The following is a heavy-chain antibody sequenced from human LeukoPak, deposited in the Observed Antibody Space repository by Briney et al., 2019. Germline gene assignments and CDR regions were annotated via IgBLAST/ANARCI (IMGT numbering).Heavy chain of an antibody. Sequence: GGSLRLSCAASGFTFNNYFMSWVRQAPGKGLEWVANIKQDGSEKYYGDSVKGRFTISRDNTKNTLFLYMDSLGDEDTAVYYCARDLVGAADWGQGTLVTVSS. D-gene: IGHD1-26*01. CDR1: GFTFNNYF. CDR2: IKQDGSEK. CDR3: ARDLVGAAD. J-gene: IGHJ4*02. V-gene: IGHV3-7*01.